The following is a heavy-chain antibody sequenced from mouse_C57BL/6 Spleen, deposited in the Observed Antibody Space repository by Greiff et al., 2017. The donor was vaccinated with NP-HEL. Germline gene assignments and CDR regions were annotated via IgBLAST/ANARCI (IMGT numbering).Heavy chain of an antibody. J-gene: IGHJ3*01. CDR1: GFTFSSYA. CDR3: TRGDGAFAY. D-gene: IGHD3-3*01. V-gene: IGHV5-9-1*02. CDR2: ISSGGDYI. Sequence: EVMLVESGEGLVKPGGSLKLSCAASGFTFSSYAMSWVRQTPETRLEWVAYISSGGDYIYYADTVKGRFTISRDNARNTLYLQMSSLKSEDTAMYYCTRGDGAFAYWGQGTLVTVSA.